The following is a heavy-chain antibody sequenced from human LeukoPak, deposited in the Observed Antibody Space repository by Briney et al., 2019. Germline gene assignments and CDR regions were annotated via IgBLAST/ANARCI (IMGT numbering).Heavy chain of an antibody. D-gene: IGHD5-18*01. CDR1: GGSFSGYY. Sequence: SETLSLTCAVYGGSFSGYYWSWIRQPPGKGLEWIGEINHSGSTNYNPSLKSRVTISVDTSKNQFSLKLSSVTAADTAVYYCARDGGWGYSYGSYYYYMDVWGKGTTVTVSS. CDR3: ARDGGWGYSYGSYYYYMDV. V-gene: IGHV4-34*01. CDR2: INHSGST. J-gene: IGHJ6*03.